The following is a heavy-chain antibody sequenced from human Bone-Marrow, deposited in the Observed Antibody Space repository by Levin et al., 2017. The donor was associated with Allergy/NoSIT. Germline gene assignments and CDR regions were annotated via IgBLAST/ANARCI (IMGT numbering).Heavy chain of an antibody. J-gene: IGHJ6*02. CDR1: GGSFSGYY. V-gene: IGHV4-34*01. CDR2: INHSGST. D-gene: IGHD1-1*01. CDR3: ASRRVATGTTPHIYYYYYYGMDV. Sequence: SQTLSLTCAVYGGSFSGYYWSWIRQPPGKGLEWIGEINHSGSTNYNPSLKSRVTISVDTSKNQFSLKLSSVTAADTAVYYCASRRVATGTTPHIYYYYYYGMDVWGQGTTVTVSS.